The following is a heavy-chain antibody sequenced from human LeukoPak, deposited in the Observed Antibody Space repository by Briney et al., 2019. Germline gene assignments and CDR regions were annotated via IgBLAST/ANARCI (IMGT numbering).Heavy chain of an antibody. J-gene: IGHJ4*02. CDR1: GYTFTSYY. CDR2: INPSSGST. D-gene: IGHD5-24*01. Sequence: GASVKVSCTASGYTFTSYYMHWVRQAPGQGLEWMGIINPSSGSTTYAQKFQGRVTMSRDTSTSTVYMELSSLTSDDTAVYYCARETLRDDYNSGYFDYWGQGTLVTVSS. CDR3: ARETLRDDYNSGYFDY. V-gene: IGHV1-46*01.